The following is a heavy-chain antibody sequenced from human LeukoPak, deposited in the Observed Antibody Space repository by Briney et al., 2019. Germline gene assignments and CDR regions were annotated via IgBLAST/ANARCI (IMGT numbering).Heavy chain of an antibody. V-gene: IGHV4-31*03. Sequence: PSETLSLTCTVSGGSISSGGYYWSWIRQHPGKGLEWIGYIYYSGSTYYNPSLKSRVTISVDTSKNQFSLKLSSVTAADTAVYYCARGLSTRRLSWFGDHNWFDPWGQGTLVTVSS. CDR2: IYYSGST. J-gene: IGHJ5*02. CDR1: GGSISSGGYY. CDR3: ARGLSTRRLSWFGDHNWFDP. D-gene: IGHD3-10*01.